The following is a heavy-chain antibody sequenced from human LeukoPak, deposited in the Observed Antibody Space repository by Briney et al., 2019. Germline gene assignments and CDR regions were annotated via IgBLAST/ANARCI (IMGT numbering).Heavy chain of an antibody. J-gene: IGHJ4*02. Sequence: GESLKISCKGSGYGFTSCWIGWVRQMPGKGLEWMGIIYPGDSDTRYSPSFQGQVTISADKSISTAYLQWSSLKASDTAMYYCARGPLPYSSSWFYYFDYWGQGTLVTVSS. V-gene: IGHV5-51*01. D-gene: IGHD6-13*01. CDR3: ARGPLPYSSSWFYYFDY. CDR1: GYGFTSCW. CDR2: IYPGDSDT.